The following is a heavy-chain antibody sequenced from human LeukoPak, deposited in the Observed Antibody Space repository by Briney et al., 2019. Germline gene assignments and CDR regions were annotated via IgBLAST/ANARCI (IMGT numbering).Heavy chain of an antibody. J-gene: IGHJ4*02. CDR1: GGSISSDDYY. V-gene: IGHV4-30-4*01. CDR2: ITYSGST. Sequence: SETLSLTCTVSGGSISSDDYYWSWIRQPPGKGLEWIGHITYSGSTDYSPSLRSRVTMSVDTSKDQFSLKLNSVTAAETAMYFCARGGVGGYDYFDSWGQGTLVAVSS. D-gene: IGHD5-12*01. CDR3: ARGGVGGYDYFDS.